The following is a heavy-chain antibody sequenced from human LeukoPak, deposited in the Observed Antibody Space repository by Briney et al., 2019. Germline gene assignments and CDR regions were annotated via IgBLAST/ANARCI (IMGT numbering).Heavy chain of an antibody. CDR1: GFTFSSYG. V-gene: IGHV3-30*02. CDR2: IRYDGSNK. J-gene: IGHJ4*02. D-gene: IGHD6-13*01. Sequence: TGGSLRLSCAASGFTFSSYGMHWVRQAPGKGLEWVAFIRYDGSNKYYADSVKGRFTISRDNSKDTLYLQMNSLRAEDTAVYYCARDPRGIAAAGTSVDYWGQGTLVTVSS. CDR3: ARDPRGIAAAGTSVDY.